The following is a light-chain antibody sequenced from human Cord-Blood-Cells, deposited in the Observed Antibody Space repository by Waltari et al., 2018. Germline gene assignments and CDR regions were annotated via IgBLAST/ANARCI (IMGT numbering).Light chain of an antibody. CDR2: AAS. V-gene: IGKV1-27*01. CDR1: QGISNY. Sequence: DIQMTQSPSSLSASVGDRVTITCRASQGISNYLAWYQQKPGKVPKLLSYAASTLESGVPSRFSGSGSGTDFTLTISRLQTEDVATYYCQKYNSAPRTFGQGTKVEIK. J-gene: IGKJ1*01. CDR3: QKYNSAPRT.